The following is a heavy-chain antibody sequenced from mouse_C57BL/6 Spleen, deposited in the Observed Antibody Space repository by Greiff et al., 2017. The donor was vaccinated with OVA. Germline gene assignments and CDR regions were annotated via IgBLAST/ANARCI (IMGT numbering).Heavy chain of an antibody. CDR3: ARGDYGNYYYFDY. Sequence: EVMLVESGGGLVKPGGSLTLSCAASGFTFSSYTMSWVRQTPEKRLEWVATISGGGGNTYYPDSVKGRFTISRDNAKNTLYLHMSSLRSEDTALYYCARGDYGNYYYFDYWGQGTTLTVSS. J-gene: IGHJ2*01. CDR2: ISGGGGNT. D-gene: IGHD2-1*01. V-gene: IGHV5-9*01. CDR1: GFTFSSYT.